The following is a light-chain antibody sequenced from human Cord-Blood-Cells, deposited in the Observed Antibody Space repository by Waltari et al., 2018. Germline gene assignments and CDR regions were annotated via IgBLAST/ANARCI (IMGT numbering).Light chain of an antibody. CDR2: RNN. J-gene: IGLJ3*02. Sequence: QSVLTQPPSASGTPRQRVPISCSGSSSNIGSNTVNWYHQLPGTAPKLLIYRNNQRPSGVPDRFSGSKSGTSASLAISGLQAEDEADYYCAAWDDSLNGWVFGGGTKLTVL. V-gene: IGLV1-44*01. CDR3: AAWDDSLNGWV. CDR1: SSNIGSNT.